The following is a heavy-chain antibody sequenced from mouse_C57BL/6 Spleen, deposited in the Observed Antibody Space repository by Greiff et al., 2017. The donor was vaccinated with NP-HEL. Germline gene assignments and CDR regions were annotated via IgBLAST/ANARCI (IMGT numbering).Heavy chain of an antibody. Sequence: EVQLQESGGGLVQPGGSLKLSCAASGFTFSDYYMYWVRQTPEKRLEWVAYISNGGGSTYYPDTVKGRFTISRDNAKNTLYLQMSRLKSEDTAMYYCARPTVAGAMDYWGQGTSVTVSS. CDR3: ARPTVAGAMDY. V-gene: IGHV5-12*01. CDR2: ISNGGGST. CDR1: GFTFSDYY. J-gene: IGHJ4*01. D-gene: IGHD1-1*01.